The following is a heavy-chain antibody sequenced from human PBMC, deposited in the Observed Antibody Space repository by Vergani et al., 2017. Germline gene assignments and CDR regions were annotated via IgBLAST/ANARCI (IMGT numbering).Heavy chain of an antibody. J-gene: IGHJ6*02. CDR1: GFTFSSYA. D-gene: IGHD3-22*01. CDR3: ARAGRNKYYYDSSGYQPYPYYYYYGMDV. CDR2: ISYDGSNK. V-gene: IGHV3-30-3*01. Sequence: QAQLVESGGGVVQPGRSLRLSCAASGFTFSSYAMHWVRQAPGKGLEWVAVISYDGSNKYYADSVKGRFTISRDNSKNTLYLQMNSLRAEDTAVYYCARAGRNKYYYDSSGYQPYPYYYYYGMDVWGQGTTVTVSS.